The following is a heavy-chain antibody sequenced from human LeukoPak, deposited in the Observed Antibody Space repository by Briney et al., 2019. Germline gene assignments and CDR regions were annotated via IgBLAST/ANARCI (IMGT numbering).Heavy chain of an antibody. CDR2: TSYDGSNK. J-gene: IGHJ4*02. Sequence: GGSLRLSCAASGFTFSSYAMHWVRQAPGKGLEWVAVTSYDGSNKYYADSVKGRFTISRDNSKNTLYLQMNSLRAEDTAVYYCARELTYYGDYEFDYWGQGTLVTVSS. CDR1: GFTFSSYA. CDR3: ARELTYYGDYEFDY. D-gene: IGHD4-17*01. V-gene: IGHV3-30*04.